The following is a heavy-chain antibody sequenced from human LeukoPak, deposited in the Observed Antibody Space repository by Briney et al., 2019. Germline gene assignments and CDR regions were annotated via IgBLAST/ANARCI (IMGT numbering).Heavy chain of an antibody. V-gene: IGHV3-53*01. J-gene: IGHJ6*02. CDR1: GLTVSSNH. CDR3: ARDLPPAPWNGMDV. CDR2: IYSGGST. D-gene: IGHD2-2*01. Sequence: AGGSLRLSCAASGLTVSSNHMSWVRQAPGKGLEWVSVIYSGGSTYYADSVKGRFTISRDNSKNTLYLQMNSLRPEDTAVYYCARDLPPAPWNGMDVWGQGTTVTVSS.